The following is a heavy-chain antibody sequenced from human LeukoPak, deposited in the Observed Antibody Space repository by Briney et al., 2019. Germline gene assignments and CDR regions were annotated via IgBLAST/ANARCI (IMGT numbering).Heavy chain of an antibody. D-gene: IGHD6-13*01. CDR1: GYLFINYG. V-gene: IGHV1-18*01. CDR2: ISPYSGNT. CDR3: ARTSGVSVAGSPYYFDF. J-gene: IGHJ4*02. Sequence: ASVRVSCKASGYLFINYGISWLRQAPGQGLECMGWISPYSGNTDYPQKLQGRVTMTTDTSTTTAYMELRSLSFDDTAVYYCARTSGVSVAGSPYYFDFWGQGTLISVSS.